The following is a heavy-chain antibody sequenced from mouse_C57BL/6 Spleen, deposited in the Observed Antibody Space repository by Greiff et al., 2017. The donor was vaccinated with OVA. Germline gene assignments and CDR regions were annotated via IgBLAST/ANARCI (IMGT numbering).Heavy chain of an antibody. CDR3: ARRGNSNLHWFAY. J-gene: IGHJ3*01. CDR1: GYTFTSYW. D-gene: IGHD2-5*01. V-gene: IGHV1-69*01. Sequence: QVQLQQPGAALVMPGASVKLSCKASGYTFTSYWMHWVKQRPGQGLEWIGEIDPSDSYTNYNQKFKGKSTLTVDKSSSTAYMQLSSLTSEDSAVYYCARRGNSNLHWFAYWGQGTLVTVSA. CDR2: IDPSDSYT.